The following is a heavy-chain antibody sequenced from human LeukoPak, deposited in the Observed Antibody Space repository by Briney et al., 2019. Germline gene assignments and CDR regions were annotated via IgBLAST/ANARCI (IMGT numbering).Heavy chain of an antibody. J-gene: IGHJ4*02. D-gene: IGHD2-2*01. CDR3: AKGGYCSSTSCYAPFDY. V-gene: IGHV3-7*03. CDR1: GFTFSRYW. CDR2: IKQDGGEI. Sequence: PGGSLRLSCAASGFTFSRYWMSWVRQAPGKGLEWVANIKQDGGEIYYVDSVKGRFTISRDNSKNTLYLQMNSLRAEDTAVYYCAKGGYCSSTSCYAPFDYWGQGTLVTVSS.